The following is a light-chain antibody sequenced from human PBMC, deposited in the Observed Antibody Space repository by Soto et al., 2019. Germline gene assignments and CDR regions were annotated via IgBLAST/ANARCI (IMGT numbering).Light chain of an antibody. CDR1: SSDVGGYNY. Sequence: QSALTQPASVSGSPGQSITISCTGTSSDVGGYNYVSWYQQHPGKAPKLMIYDVSNRPSGVSNRVSGSKSGNTASLTISGLQAEYEADYYCSSYTSSSPYVFGTGTKLTVL. V-gene: IGLV2-14*01. J-gene: IGLJ1*01. CDR3: SSYTSSSPYV. CDR2: DVS.